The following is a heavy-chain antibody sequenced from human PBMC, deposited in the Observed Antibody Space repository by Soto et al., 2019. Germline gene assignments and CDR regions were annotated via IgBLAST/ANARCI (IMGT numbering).Heavy chain of an antibody. CDR1: GFTFSSYG. J-gene: IGHJ5*02. CDR3: ASHPLGESNWFDP. D-gene: IGHD3-10*01. Sequence: GGSLRLSYAASGFTFSSYGMHWVRQAPGKGLEWVAVISYDGSNKYYADSVKGRFTISRDNSKNTLYLQMNSLRAEDTAVYYCASHPLGESNWFDPWGQGTLVTVSS. V-gene: IGHV3-30*03. CDR2: ISYDGSNK.